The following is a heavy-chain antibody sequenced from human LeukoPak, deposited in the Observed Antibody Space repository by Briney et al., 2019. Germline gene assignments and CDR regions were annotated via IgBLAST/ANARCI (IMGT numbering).Heavy chain of an antibody. J-gene: IGHJ4*02. Sequence: ASVKVSCKASGYTFTSYGISWVRQAPGQGLEWMGWISAYNGNTNYAQKLQGRVTMTTDTSTSTAYMELRSLRSDDTAVYYCARDLRSIVGATTGFDYWGQGTLVTVSP. D-gene: IGHD1-26*01. CDR3: ARDLRSIVGATTGFDY. CDR1: GYTFTSYG. CDR2: ISAYNGNT. V-gene: IGHV1-18*01.